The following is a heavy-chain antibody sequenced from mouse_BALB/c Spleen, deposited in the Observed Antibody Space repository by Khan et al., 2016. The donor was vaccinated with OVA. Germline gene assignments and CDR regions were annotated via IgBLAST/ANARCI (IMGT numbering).Heavy chain of an antibody. Sequence: EVELVESGGDLVRPGGSLKLSCAASGFSFSTYSMSWVRQTPEKRLEWVATISSGGSFTYYPDSVKGRFTISRDNAKNSLYLQLSSLKSEDTAMYYCTRHRGYYGRNPYFDYWGQGTTLTVSS. J-gene: IGHJ2*01. CDR1: GFSFSTYS. D-gene: IGHD1-1*01. V-gene: IGHV5-6-4*01. CDR3: TRHRGYYGRNPYFDY. CDR2: ISSGGSFT.